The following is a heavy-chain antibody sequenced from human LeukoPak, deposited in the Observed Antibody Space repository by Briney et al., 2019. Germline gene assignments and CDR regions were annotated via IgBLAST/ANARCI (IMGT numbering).Heavy chain of an antibody. V-gene: IGHV3-48*01. CDR3: ARDVAFYDSSGYYYDPHFDY. CDR2: ISSSSSTI. D-gene: IGHD3-22*01. CDR1: GFTVSSNY. Sequence: GGSLRLSCAASGFTVSSNYMSWVRQAPGKGLEWVSYISSSSSTIYYADSVKGRFTISRDNAKNSLYLQMNSLRAEDTAVYYCARDVAFYDSSGYYYDPHFDYWGQGTLVTVSS. J-gene: IGHJ4*02.